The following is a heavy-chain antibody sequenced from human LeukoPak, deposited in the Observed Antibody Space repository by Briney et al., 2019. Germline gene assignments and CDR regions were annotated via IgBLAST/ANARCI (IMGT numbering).Heavy chain of an antibody. CDR3: AGQGHQLPDYYYYDMDV. CDR1: GFTFSSYW. V-gene: IGHV3-7*01. J-gene: IGHJ6*02. Sequence: GGSLRLSCAASGFTFSSYWMSWVRQAPGKGLEWVANIKQDGSEKYYVDSVKGRFTISRDNAKNSLYLQMNSLRAEDTAVYYCAGQGHQLPDYYYYDMDVWGQGTTVTVSS. CDR2: IKQDGSEK. D-gene: IGHD2-2*01.